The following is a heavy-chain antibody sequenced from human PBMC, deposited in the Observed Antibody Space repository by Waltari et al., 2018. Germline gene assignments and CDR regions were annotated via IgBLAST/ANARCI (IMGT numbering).Heavy chain of an antibody. J-gene: IGHJ3*02. CDR2: TIPIFGSP. Sequence: QVQLVQSGAAVKKPWSSVRICCSASGGNFGRYAITWVRQAPGQGLEWMGGTIPIFGSPMYAPKFQGRVSITADELTYTVYMELNSLRSDDTAIYYCARRKLGEAFDIWGQGTMVIVSS. D-gene: IGHD3-16*01. V-gene: IGHV1-69*12. CDR3: ARRKLGEAFDI. CDR1: GGNFGRYA.